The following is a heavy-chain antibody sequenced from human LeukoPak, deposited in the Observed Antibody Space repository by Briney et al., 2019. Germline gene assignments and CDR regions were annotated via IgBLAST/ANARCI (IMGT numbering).Heavy chain of an antibody. D-gene: IGHD4-17*01. Sequence: ASVKVSCKASGYTFTGYYMHWVRQAPGQGLEWMGWINPNSGGTNYAQKFQGRVTMTRDTSISTAYMELSRLRSDDTAAYYCARKSGDYEDWFDPWGQGTLVTVSS. V-gene: IGHV1-2*02. CDR1: GYTFTGYY. CDR3: ARKSGDYEDWFDP. J-gene: IGHJ5*02. CDR2: INPNSGGT.